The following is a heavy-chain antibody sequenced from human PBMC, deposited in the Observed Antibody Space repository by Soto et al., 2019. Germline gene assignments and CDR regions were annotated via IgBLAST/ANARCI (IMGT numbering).Heavy chain of an antibody. J-gene: IGHJ5*02. CDR3: TRRYNSNDNYYDP. CDR1: DNSISGHSYY. Sequence: SETLALTCTVSDNSISGHSYYWTWIRQPPGKGLEWIGSSYYSGTTYFNPSLKSRASISVDTSKNEFSLSLSSVTAADTAVYYCTRRYNSNDNYYDPWGPGVMVTVSS. CDR2: SYYSGTT. D-gene: IGHD3-9*01. V-gene: IGHV4-39*01.